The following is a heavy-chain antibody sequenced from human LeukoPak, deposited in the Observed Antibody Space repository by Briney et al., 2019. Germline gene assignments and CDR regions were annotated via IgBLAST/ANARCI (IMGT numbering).Heavy chain of an antibody. D-gene: IGHD3-10*01. V-gene: IGHV3-7*05. CDR1: GFPFSGYW. Sequence: GGSLRLSCAASGFPFSGYWMTWVRQAPGRGLEWVATIKEDGSEAYFGDSVKGRFAISRDNAKNSLYLQMNSLRGEDTAVYYCAREYGSGSYTGIDYWGQGTLVTVSS. CDR3: AREYGSGSYTGIDY. J-gene: IGHJ4*02. CDR2: IKEDGSEA.